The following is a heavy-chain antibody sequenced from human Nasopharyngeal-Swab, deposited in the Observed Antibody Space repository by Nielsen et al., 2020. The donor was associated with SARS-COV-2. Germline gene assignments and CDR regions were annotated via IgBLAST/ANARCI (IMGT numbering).Heavy chain of an antibody. J-gene: IGHJ3*02. Sequence: SETLSLTCTVSGGSISSGSYYWSWIRQPAGKGLEWIGRIYTSGSTNYNPSLKSRVTISVDTSKNQFSLKLSSVTAADTAVYYCANRLYCSSTSCYVGDAFDIWGQGTMVTVSS. D-gene: IGHD2-2*01. CDR2: IYTSGST. V-gene: IGHV4-61*02. CDR3: ANRLYCSSTSCYVGDAFDI. CDR1: GGSISSGSYY.